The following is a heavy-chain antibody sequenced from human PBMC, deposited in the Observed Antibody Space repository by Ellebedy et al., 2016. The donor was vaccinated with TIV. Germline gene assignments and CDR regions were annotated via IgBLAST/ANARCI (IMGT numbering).Heavy chain of an antibody. J-gene: IGHJ4*02. Sequence: SETLSLXXTVSGGSTSGYYWSWIRQPPGKGLEWIGYIYYSGNTNYNPSRKSRVTISIDTSREQFSLRLSSVTAADTAVYYCARVVSRGPSFDLWGQGTLVTVSS. CDR3: ARVVSRGPSFDL. CDR1: GGSTSGYY. CDR2: IYYSGNT. D-gene: IGHD3-22*01. V-gene: IGHV4-59*01.